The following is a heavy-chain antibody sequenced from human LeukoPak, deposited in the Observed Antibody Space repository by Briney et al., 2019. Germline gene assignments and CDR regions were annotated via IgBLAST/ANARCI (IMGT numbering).Heavy chain of an antibody. V-gene: IGHV4-59*01. D-gene: IGHD4-17*01. CDR1: GGSISSYY. Sequence: SETLSLTCTVSGGSISSYYWSWIRQPPGKGLEWIGYIYYSGSTNYNPSLKSRVTISVDTSKNQFSLKLSSVTAADTAVYYCASWELDHGDYGWFDPWGQGTLVTVSS. J-gene: IGHJ5*02. CDR3: ASWELDHGDYGWFDP. CDR2: IYYSGST.